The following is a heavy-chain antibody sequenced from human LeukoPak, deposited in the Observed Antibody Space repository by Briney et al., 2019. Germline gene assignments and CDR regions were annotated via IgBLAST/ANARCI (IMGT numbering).Heavy chain of an antibody. J-gene: IGHJ4*02. CDR2: FSAYNGNT. Sequence: ASVEVSCKASGYTFTNYGFTWVRQAPGQGLEWMGWFSAYNGNTDYAQIFQGRVSMTRDISTSTAYMELRSLRSDDTAVYYCARCLGTSCNNFDYWGQGTLVTVSS. D-gene: IGHD2-2*02. CDR3: ARCLGTSCNNFDY. V-gene: IGHV1-18*01. CDR1: GYTFTNYG.